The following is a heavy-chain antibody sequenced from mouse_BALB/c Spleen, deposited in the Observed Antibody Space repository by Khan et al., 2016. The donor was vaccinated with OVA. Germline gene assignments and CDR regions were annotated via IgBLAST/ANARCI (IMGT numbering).Heavy chain of an antibody. D-gene: IGHD2-3*01. V-gene: IGHV3-2*02. CDR2: ISSSGST. CDR3: ARDGSRYNYAMDY. Sequence: VQLKESGPGLVKPSQSLSLTCTVTGYSITSDYAWNWIRQFPGNKLEWMGYISSSGSTNYNPALKSRISITRDTPKNQLFLQLNSVTTEDTATYYCARDGSRYNYAMDYWGQGTSVTVSS. CDR1: GYSITSDYA. J-gene: IGHJ4*01.